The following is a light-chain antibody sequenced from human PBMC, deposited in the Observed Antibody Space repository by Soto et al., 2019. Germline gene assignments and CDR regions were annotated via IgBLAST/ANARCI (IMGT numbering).Light chain of an antibody. CDR1: SGDVGAYNY. V-gene: IGLV2-11*01. CDR3: CSFAATNHVV. J-gene: IGLJ2*01. Sequence: QSALTQPRSVSGSPGQSVTISCTGTSGDVGAYNYVSWYQQHPGKAPELIIFDVSKRPSGVPDRFSGSKSGNTASLTISGLQAEDEADYYCCSFAATNHVVIGGGTKLTVL. CDR2: DVS.